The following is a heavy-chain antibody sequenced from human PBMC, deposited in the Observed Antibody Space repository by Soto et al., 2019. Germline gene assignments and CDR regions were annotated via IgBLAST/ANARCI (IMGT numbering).Heavy chain of an antibody. J-gene: IGHJ4*02. Sequence: PSQTLSLTCAISGDSVSSNSSGWIWIRQSPSRGLEWLGRTDYRSKWFKDYAVSVKGRISINPDTSKNQLSLQLNSVTPEDTAVYYCARVAPNSSGGTAFESRGQGTLVTVSS. CDR1: GDSVSSNSSG. CDR3: ARVAPNSSGGTAFES. V-gene: IGHV6-1*01. D-gene: IGHD5-18*01. CDR2: TDYRSKWFK.